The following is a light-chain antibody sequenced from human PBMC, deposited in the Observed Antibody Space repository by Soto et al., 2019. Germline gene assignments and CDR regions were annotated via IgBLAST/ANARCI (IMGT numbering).Light chain of an antibody. Sequence: DIQMTQSPSTLSASVGDRVTVTCRASQTIGSWLAWYQQKPGRAPKLLIFDASSLESGVPSRFSGSGSGTDFTLTISSLQPEDFATYYCQQSYRTPITFGQGTRLEIK. CDR1: QTIGSW. V-gene: IGKV1-5*01. J-gene: IGKJ5*01. CDR3: QQSYRTPIT. CDR2: DAS.